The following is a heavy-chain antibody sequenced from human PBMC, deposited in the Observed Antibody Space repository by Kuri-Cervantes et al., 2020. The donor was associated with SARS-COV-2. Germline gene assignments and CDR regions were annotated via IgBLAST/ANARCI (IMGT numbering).Heavy chain of an antibody. D-gene: IGHD1-26*01. CDR3: SRSVSYTGYSGNYNCLDL. V-gene: IGHV4-59*01. CDR1: SCTISSYY. CDR2: ISHSHGT. J-gene: IGHJ5*02. Sequence: GSLRLSCTASSCTISSYYWSWIRQPPGKGLEWIGYISHSHGTNYNPSLKSRVTISRDTSKNQFSLKLSPVTAADTAVYYCSRSVSYTGYSGNYNCLDLWGQGTLVTVSS.